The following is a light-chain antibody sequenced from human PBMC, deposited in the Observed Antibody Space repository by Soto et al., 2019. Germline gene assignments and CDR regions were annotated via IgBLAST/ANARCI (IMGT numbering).Light chain of an antibody. CDR1: SSDVGAYNY. CDR2: EVN. Sequence: QSALTQPPSASGSPGQSVTISCTGTSSDVGAYNYVSWYQLHPGKAPKVIIYEVNKRPSGVPHRFSGSKSGNTASLAVSGLQAEDEADYYCCSYAGSSNVVFGGGTKLTVL. J-gene: IGLJ2*01. CDR3: CSYAGSSNVV. V-gene: IGLV2-8*01.